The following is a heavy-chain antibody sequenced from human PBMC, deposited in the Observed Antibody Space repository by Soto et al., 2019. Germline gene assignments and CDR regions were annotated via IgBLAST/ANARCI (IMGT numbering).Heavy chain of an antibody. CDR2: IEPYDTGI. CDR3: TRESFGARDY. J-gene: IGHJ4*02. Sequence: EVPLVESGGGLVQPGGSLRLSCRDSGFTFSGDWMHWVRQAPGQGLDWVSRIEPYDTGIRYADSVKGRFTISRDNAKSTLYLQMNSMRPEDTAVYYWTRESFGARDYWGQGTLVSVSS. D-gene: IGHD3-10*01. V-gene: IGHV3-74*01. CDR1: GFTFSGDW.